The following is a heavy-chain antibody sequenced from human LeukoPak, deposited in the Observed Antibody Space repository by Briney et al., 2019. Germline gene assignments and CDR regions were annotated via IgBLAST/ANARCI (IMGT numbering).Heavy chain of an antibody. CDR3: AKDSCGAYCYSSFDY. J-gene: IGHJ4*02. Sequence: GGSLRLSCAASGFTFSSYAMSWVRQAPGKGLEWVSAISSSDGSTYYADSVKGRFTISRDNSKNTLYLQMNSLRAEDTAVYYCAKDSCGAYCYSSFDYWGQGTLVTVSS. D-gene: IGHD2-21*02. V-gene: IGHV3-23*01. CDR1: GFTFSSYA. CDR2: ISSSDGST.